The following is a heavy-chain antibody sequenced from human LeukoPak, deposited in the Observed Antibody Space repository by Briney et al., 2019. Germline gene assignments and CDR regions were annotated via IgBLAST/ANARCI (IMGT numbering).Heavy chain of an antibody. D-gene: IGHD1-26*01. CDR3: TTLASGRYGVDV. CDR1: GFTFTDAW. Sequence: PGRSLRLSCAASGFTFTDAWMTWVRLAPGKGLEWVGRIKSKTDGETTDYAAPVKGRFPISRDDSKNTLHLQMISLKAEDTALYYCTTLASGRYGVDVWGQGTTVIVSS. CDR2: IKSKTDGETT. J-gene: IGHJ6*02. V-gene: IGHV3-15*01.